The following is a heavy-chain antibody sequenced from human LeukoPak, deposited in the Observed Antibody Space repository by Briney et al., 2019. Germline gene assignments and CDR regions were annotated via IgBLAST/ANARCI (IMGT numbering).Heavy chain of an antibody. CDR2: INHSGST. Sequence: PSETLSLTCAVYGESFNNYYWTWIRQSPGKGLEWIGEINHSGSTNYNPSLKSRVTISVDPSKNQFSLKLTSVIAADTALYYCARAGWFGELYGPLDFWGQGTLVTVSS. D-gene: IGHD3-10*01. J-gene: IGHJ4*02. CDR3: ARAGWFGELYGPLDF. CDR1: GESFNNYY. V-gene: IGHV4-34*01.